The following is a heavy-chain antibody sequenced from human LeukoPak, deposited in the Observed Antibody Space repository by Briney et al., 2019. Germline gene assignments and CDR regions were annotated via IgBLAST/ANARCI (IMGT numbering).Heavy chain of an antibody. CDR1: GFTFSSYS. CDR2: ISSSSSYI. D-gene: IGHD6-13*01. V-gene: IGHV3-21*01. J-gene: IGHJ6*03. Sequence: PGGSLRLSCAASGFTFSSYSMNWVRQAPGKGLEWVSSISSSSSYIYYADSVKGRFTISRDNAKNSLYLQMNSLRAEDTAVYYCAREEVWSSSWSKGFYYMDVWGKGTTATVSS. CDR3: AREEVWSSSWSKGFYYMDV.